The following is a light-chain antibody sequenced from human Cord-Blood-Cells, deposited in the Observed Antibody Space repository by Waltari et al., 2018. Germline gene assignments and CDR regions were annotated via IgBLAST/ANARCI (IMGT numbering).Light chain of an antibody. V-gene: IGKV3-15*01. CDR3: QKYNNWPLT. J-gene: IGKJ4*01. CDR1: QSVSSN. Sequence: EIVMTQSPATLSVSPGERATLSGRASQSVSSNLAWYQQKPGQAPRLLIYGASTRATGIPARFSGSGYVTEFTLTISSLQSVDFAVYYCQKYNNWPLTFGGGTKVEIK. CDR2: GAS.